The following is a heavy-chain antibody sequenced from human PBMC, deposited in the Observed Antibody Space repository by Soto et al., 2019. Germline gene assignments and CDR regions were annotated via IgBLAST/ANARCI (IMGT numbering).Heavy chain of an antibody. CDR3: ARVLYYGMEV. V-gene: IGHV2-26*01. CDR1: GYSLSHPRMG. J-gene: IGHJ6*02. CDR2: ISAHDEK. Sequence: QVTLKESGPVLVKPTETLTLTCTVSGYSLSHPRMGVSWIRQPPGKALEWLAHISAHDEKSYSTSLMTRLTISQDTTKSQVVLTMTNMDPVDTATYYCARVLYYGMEVWGQGTTVNVSS.